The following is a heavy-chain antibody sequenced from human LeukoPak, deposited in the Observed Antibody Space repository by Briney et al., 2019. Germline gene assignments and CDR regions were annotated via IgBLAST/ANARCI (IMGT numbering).Heavy chain of an antibody. J-gene: IGHJ4*02. CDR1: GGSFSGYY. CDR2: IYTSGST. Sequence: KSSETLSLTCAVYGGSFSGYYWSWIRQPAGKGLEWIGRIYTSGSTNYNPSLKSRVTISVDTSKNQFSLKLSSVTAADTAVYYCARGHPLDRQWLREYFDYWGQGTLVTVSS. D-gene: IGHD3-22*01. V-gene: IGHV4-59*10. CDR3: ARGHPLDRQWLREYFDY.